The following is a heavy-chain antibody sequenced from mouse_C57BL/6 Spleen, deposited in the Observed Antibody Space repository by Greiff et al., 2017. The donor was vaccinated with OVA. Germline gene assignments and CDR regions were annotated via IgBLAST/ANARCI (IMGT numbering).Heavy chain of an antibody. J-gene: IGHJ1*03. CDR1: GYAISSSW. CDR2: IYPGDGDP. CDR3: ARSGYEYGYCGV. V-gene: IGHV1-82*01. Sequence: VQLQQSGPELVKPGASVKISCKASGYAISSSWLNWVKQRPGKGLEWIGRIYPGDGDPNYNGQFKGKATLTADKSFSTAYMQLSRLTSEDSAVYFCARSGYEYGYCGVWGTGTTVTVSS. D-gene: IGHD3-2*02.